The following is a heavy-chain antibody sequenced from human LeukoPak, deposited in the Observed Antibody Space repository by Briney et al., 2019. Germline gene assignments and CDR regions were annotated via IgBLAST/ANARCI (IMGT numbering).Heavy chain of an antibody. Sequence: DYGMSWVRHAPGKGLEWVSGINWNGGSTVYADSVKGRFTISRDNAKNSLYLQMNSLRAEDTALYYCARERLGEYYFDYWGQGTLVTVSS. D-gene: IGHD3-16*01. CDR2: INWNGGST. J-gene: IGHJ4*02. V-gene: IGHV3-20*03. CDR3: ARERLGEYYFDY. CDR1: DYG.